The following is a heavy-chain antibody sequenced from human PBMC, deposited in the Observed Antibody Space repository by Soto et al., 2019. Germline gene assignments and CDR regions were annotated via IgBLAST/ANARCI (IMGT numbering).Heavy chain of an antibody. CDR2: IYSGGST. V-gene: IGHV3-66*01. CDR1: GFTVSSNY. Sequence: EVQLVESGGGLVQPGGSLRLSCAASGFTVSSNYMSWVRQAPGKGLERVSVIYSGGSTYYADSVKGRFTISRDNSKNTLYLQMNSLRAEDTAVYYCARGTSYYYYYGMDVWGQGTTVTVSS. CDR3: ARGTSYYYYYGMDV. J-gene: IGHJ6*02.